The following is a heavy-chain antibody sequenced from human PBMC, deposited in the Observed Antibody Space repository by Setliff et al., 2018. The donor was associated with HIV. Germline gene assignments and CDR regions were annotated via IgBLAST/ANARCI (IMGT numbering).Heavy chain of an antibody. Sequence: SGGSLRLSCAASGFTFSSYSMNWVRQAPGKGLEWVSYISSSSSYIYYADSVKGRFTISRDNAKNSLYLQMNSLRAEDTAVYYCARTRGDYYYYYGMDVWGQGTTVTVSS. V-gene: IGHV3-21*01. CDR2: ISSSSSYI. J-gene: IGHJ6*02. D-gene: IGHD3-10*01. CDR1: GFTFSSYS. CDR3: ARTRGDYYYYYGMDV.